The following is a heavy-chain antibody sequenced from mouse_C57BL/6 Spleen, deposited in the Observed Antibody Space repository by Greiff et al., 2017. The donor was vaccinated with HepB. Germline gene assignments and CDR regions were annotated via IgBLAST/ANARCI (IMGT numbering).Heavy chain of an antibody. CDR3: ARTLVSGYAMDY. D-gene: IGHD1-1*02. V-gene: IGHV1-54*01. CDR2: INPGSGGT. J-gene: IGHJ4*01. Sequence: VKLLESGAELVRPGTSVKVSCKASGYAFTNYLIEWVKQRPGQGLEWIGVINPGSGGTNYNEKFKGKATLTADKSSSTAYMQLSSLTSEDSAVYFCARTLVSGYAMDYWGQGTSVTVSS. CDR1: GYAFTNYL.